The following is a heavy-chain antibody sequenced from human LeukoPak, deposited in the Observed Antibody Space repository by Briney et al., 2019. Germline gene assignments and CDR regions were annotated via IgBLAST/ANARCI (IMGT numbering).Heavy chain of an antibody. D-gene: IGHD2-2*01. Sequence: GASVKVSCKASGYTFTGYYMHWVRQAPGQGVEWMGRINPNSGATNYAQKFQGRVTMTRDTSVSTAYMELASLRSDDTAIYYCARVDCTSTNCYPFDHWGQGTPVIVSS. CDR3: ARVDCTSTNCYPFDH. CDR1: GYTFTGYY. CDR2: INPNSGAT. J-gene: IGHJ5*02. V-gene: IGHV1-2*06.